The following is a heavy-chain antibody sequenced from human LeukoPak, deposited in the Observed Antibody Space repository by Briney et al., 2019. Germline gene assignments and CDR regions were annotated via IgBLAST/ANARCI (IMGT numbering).Heavy chain of an antibody. J-gene: IGHJ4*02. CDR1: GGSISSGGYY. V-gene: IGHV4-31*03. CDR2: IYYSGST. CDR3: ARHFRAAAGRIDY. D-gene: IGHD6-13*01. Sequence: SETLSLTCTVSGGSISSGGYYWSWIRQHPGKGLEWIGYIYYSGSTYYNPSLKSRVTISVDTSKNQFSLKLSSVTAADTAVYYCARHFRAAAGRIDYWGQGTLVTVSS.